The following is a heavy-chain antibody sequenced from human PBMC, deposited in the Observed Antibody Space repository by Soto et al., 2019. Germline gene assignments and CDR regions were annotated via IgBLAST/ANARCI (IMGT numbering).Heavy chain of an antibody. J-gene: IGHJ4*02. Sequence: QVQLEESGGGLVKPGGSLRLSCAASGFTYSDVYMSWIRQAPNKGLEYISYISSSGTSANYADSVKGRFTISRDNAKNSLYLQMISLRAEDTAVYYCARDRGAVTGQYFDYWGQGALVTVSS. D-gene: IGHD6-19*01. CDR2: ISSSGTSA. V-gene: IGHV3-11*05. CDR1: GFTYSDVY. CDR3: ARDRGAVTGQYFDY.